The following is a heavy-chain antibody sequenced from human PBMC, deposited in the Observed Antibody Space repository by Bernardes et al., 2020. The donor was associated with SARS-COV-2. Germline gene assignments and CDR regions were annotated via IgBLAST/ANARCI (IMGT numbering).Heavy chain of an antibody. Sequence: ASVKVSCKASGYTFTSYDFNWVRQATGQGLEWMGWMNPNSGNTGYAQKFQGRVTMTRNTSISTAYMELSSLRSEDTAVYYCARGPTWEGAAYYFDYWGQGTLVTVSS. CDR2: MNPNSGNT. CDR3: ARGPTWEGAAYYFDY. V-gene: IGHV1-8*02. CDR1: GYTFTSYD. D-gene: IGHD1-26*01. J-gene: IGHJ4*02.